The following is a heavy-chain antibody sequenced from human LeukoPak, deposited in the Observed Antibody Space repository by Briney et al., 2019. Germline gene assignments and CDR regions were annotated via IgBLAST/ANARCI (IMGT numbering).Heavy chain of an antibody. CDR3: ARRGSGKDWFDP. V-gene: IGHV4-30-2*01. CDR2: IYHSGTS. J-gene: IGHJ5*02. D-gene: IGHD3-16*01. CDR1: GASLSSGGYS. Sequence: SETLSLTCAVSGASLSSGGYSWSWIRQPPGKGLEWIGYIYHSGTSYYNPSLKSRVTISVDRSKNQFSLQLSSVTAADTAVFYCARRGSGKDWFDPWGQGTLVTVSS.